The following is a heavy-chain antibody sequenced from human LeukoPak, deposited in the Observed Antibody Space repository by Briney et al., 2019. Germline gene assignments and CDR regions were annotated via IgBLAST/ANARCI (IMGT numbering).Heavy chain of an antibody. CDR2: IKQDGSQK. CDR1: GFISSSYW. J-gene: IGHJ4*02. Sequence: GGSLRLSCAASGFISSSYWMSWVRQAPGKGLEWVANIKQDGSQKYYVNSVKGRFTISRDNSKNTLYVQMNSLRAEDTAVYYCVKDMFYYDSSGALDLDYWGQGTLVTVSS. CDR3: VKDMFYYDSSGALDLDY. D-gene: IGHD3-22*01. V-gene: IGHV3-7*01.